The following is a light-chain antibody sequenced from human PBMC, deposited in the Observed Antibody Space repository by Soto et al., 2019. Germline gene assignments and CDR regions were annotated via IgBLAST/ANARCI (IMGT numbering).Light chain of an antibody. CDR3: QQYNNWPLGT. V-gene: IGKV3-15*01. Sequence: EIVMTQSPATLSVSPGERATLSCRASQSVSSNLAWYQQKPGQAPRLLIYGASTRATGIPARFSGSGSGTKFTLTISSLQSEDFAVYYCQQYNNWPLGTFGQGTKVDIK. J-gene: IGKJ1*01. CDR1: QSVSSN. CDR2: GAS.